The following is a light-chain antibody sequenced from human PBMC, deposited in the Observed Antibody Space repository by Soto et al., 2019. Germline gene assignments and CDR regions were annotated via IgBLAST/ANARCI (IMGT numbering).Light chain of an antibody. CDR1: QSVSSSY. CDR2: GAS. CDR3: QQYGSSPT. Sequence: IVLTQSPATLSLSPVERATLSCRASQSVSSSYLAWYQQKPGQAPRLLIYGASSRATGIPDRFSGSGSGTDFTLTISRLEPEDFAVYYCQQYGSSPTFGQGTKVDIK. V-gene: IGKV3-20*01. J-gene: IGKJ1*01.